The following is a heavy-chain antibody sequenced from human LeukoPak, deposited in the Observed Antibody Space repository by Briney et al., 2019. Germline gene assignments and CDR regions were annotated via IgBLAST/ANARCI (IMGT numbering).Heavy chain of an antibody. CDR2: INAGNGNT. CDR3: ARLYYDFWSGSNAFDI. J-gene: IGHJ3*02. Sequence: GASVKVSCKASGYTFTSYAMHWVRQAPGQRLEWMGWINAGNGNTKYSQKFQGRVTITRDTSASTAYMELSSLRSEDTAVYYCARLYYDFWSGSNAFDIWGQGTMVTVSS. D-gene: IGHD3-3*01. V-gene: IGHV1-3*01. CDR1: GYTFTSYA.